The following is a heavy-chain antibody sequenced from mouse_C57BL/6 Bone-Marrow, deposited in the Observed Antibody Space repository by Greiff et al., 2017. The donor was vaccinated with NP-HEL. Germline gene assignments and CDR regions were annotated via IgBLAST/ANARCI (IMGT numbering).Heavy chain of an antibody. CDR3: ARDDYDGGWYFDV. D-gene: IGHD2-4*01. J-gene: IGHJ1*03. CDR1: GYTFTSYG. CDR2: IYPRSGNT. V-gene: IGHV1-81*01. Sequence: VQRVESGAELARPGASVKLSCKASGYTFTSYGISWVKQRTGQGLEWIGEIYPRSGNTYYNEKFKGKATLTADKSSSTAYMELRSLTSEDSAVYFCARDDYDGGWYFDVWGTGTTVTVSS.